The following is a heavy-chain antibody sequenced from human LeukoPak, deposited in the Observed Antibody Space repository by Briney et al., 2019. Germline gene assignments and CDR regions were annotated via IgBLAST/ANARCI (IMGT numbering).Heavy chain of an antibody. CDR3: ARDRAVAGGYYYYYYYMDV. J-gene: IGHJ6*03. Sequence: SSETLSLTCSVSGGSISSASYYWSWIRQPAGKGLEWIGRIYTSGSTNYNPSLKSRVTISVDTSKNQFSLKLSSVTAADTAVYYCARDRAVAGGYYYYYYYMDVWGKGTTVTISS. CDR1: GGSISSASYY. D-gene: IGHD6-19*01. V-gene: IGHV4-61*02. CDR2: IYTSGST.